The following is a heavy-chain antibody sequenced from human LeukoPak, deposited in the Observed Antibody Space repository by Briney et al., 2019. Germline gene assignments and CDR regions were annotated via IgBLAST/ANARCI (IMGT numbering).Heavy chain of an antibody. CDR1: GGSFSGYY. Sequence: PSGTLSLTCAVYGGSFSGYYWSWIRQPPGKGLEWIGEINHSGSTNYNPSLKSRVTISVDTSKNQFSLKLSSVTAADTAVYYCARGVNWGSSGWHKGGWFDPWGQGTLVTVSS. CDR2: INHSGST. V-gene: IGHV4-34*01. D-gene: IGHD6-19*01. J-gene: IGHJ5*02. CDR3: ARGVNWGSSGWHKGGWFDP.